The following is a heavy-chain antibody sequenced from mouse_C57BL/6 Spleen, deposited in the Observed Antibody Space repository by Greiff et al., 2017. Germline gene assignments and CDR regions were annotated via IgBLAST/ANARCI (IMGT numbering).Heavy chain of an antibody. CDR3: ARSGTLDY. J-gene: IGHJ2*01. CDR2: IAPTCGGT. CDR1: CYTFTSSW. V-gene: IGHV1-72*01. Sequence: VQLQQPGAELVKPGASVQLSCKASCYTFTSSWMHWVKQRPGRGLEWICRIAPTCGGTKYNEKFKIKATLTVDKPYSTAYMQLSSLTSEDSAVYYCARSGTLDYWGQGTTLTV. D-gene: IGHD4-1*01.